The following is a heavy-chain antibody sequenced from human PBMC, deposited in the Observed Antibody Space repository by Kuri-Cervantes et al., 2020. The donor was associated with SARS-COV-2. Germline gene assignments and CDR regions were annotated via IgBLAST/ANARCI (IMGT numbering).Heavy chain of an antibody. Sequence: KVSCKASGYSFTSYWIGWVRQMPGKGLEWMGRIDPSDSYTNYSPSFQGHVTISADKSISTAYLQWSSLKASDTAMYYCARKPSGSGYNYGMDVWGQGTTVTVSS. CDR3: ARKPSGSGYNYGMDV. CDR2: IDPSDSYT. CDR1: GYSFTSYW. J-gene: IGHJ6*02. V-gene: IGHV5-10-1*01. D-gene: IGHD3-10*01.